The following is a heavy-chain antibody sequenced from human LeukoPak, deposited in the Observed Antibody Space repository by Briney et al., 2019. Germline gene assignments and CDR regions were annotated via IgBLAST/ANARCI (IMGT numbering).Heavy chain of an antibody. CDR3: ANAGRDSSSTISCGMDV. CDR1: GITFSTYG. V-gene: IGHV3-30*18. CDR2: IPHDGNNK. J-gene: IGHJ6*02. Sequence: QSGGSLRLSCAASGITFSTYGMYWVRQAPGKGLEWVAVIPHDGNNKYYADSVKGRFTISRDNSKNTLYLQMNSLRAEDTAVYYCANAGRDSSSTISCGMDVWGQGTTVTVSS. D-gene: IGHD6-13*01.